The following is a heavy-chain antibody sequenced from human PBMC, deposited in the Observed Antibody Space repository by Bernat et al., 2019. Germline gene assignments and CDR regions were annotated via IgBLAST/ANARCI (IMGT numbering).Heavy chain of an antibody. D-gene: IGHD2-8*01. V-gene: IGHV4-34*01. J-gene: IGHJ4*02. Sequence: QVQLQQWGAGLLKPSETLSLTCAVYGGSFSGYYWSWIRQPPGKGLEWIGEINHSGSTNYNPSLKSRVTISVDTSKNQFSLKLSSVTAADTAVYYCARAQDFPAGMRGGGPIGYWGQGTLVTVSS. CDR3: ARAQDFPAGMRGGGPIGY. CDR1: GGSFSGYY. CDR2: INHSGST.